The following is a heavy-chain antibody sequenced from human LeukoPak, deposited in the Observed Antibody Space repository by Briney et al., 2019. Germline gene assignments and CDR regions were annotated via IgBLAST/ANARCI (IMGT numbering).Heavy chain of an antibody. V-gene: IGHV4-59*01. Sequence: KPSETLSLTCTVSGGSISSYYWSWIRQPPGKGLEWIGYIYYSGSTNYNPSLKSRVTISVDTSKNQFSLKLSSVTAADTAVYYCAREVVAATPYYYYYYMDVWGKGTTVTVSS. CDR3: AREVVAATPYYYYYYMDV. CDR1: GGSISSYY. J-gene: IGHJ6*03. CDR2: IYYSGST. D-gene: IGHD2-15*01.